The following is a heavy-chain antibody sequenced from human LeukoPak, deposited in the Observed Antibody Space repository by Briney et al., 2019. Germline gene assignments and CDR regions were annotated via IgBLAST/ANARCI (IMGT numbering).Heavy chain of an antibody. D-gene: IGHD3-10*01. CDR3: ARGKGITMVRGVSPRYYYYGMDV. CDR2: INHSGST. Sequence: SETLSLTCAVYGGSFSGYYWSWIRQPPGKGLEWIGEINHSGSTIYNPSLKSRVTISVDTSKNQFSLKLSSVTAADTAVYYCARGKGITMVRGVSPRYYYYGMDVWGQGTTVTVSS. V-gene: IGHV4-34*01. CDR1: GGSFSGYY. J-gene: IGHJ6*02.